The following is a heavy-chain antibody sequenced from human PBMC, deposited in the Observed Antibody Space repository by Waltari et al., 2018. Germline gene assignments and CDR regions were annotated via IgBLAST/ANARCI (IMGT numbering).Heavy chain of an antibody. V-gene: IGHV4-59*01. J-gene: IGHJ6*03. Sequence: QVQLQESGPGLVKPSETLSLTCTVSGGSISSYYWSWLRQPPGKGLEWIGYIYYSGSTNYNPSLKSRVTISVDTSKNQFSLKLSSVTAADTAVYYCARGIAAAGHDYYYYYMDVWGKGTTVTVSS. CDR2: IYYSGST. D-gene: IGHD6-13*01. CDR1: GGSISSYY. CDR3: ARGIAAAGHDYYYYYMDV.